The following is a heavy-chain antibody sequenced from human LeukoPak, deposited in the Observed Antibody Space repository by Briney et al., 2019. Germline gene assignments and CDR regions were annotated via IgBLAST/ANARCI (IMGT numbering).Heavy chain of an antibody. CDR1: GYSFTSYW. D-gene: IGHD3-10*01. CDR2: IYPGDSDT. J-gene: IGHJ5*02. V-gene: IGHV5-51*01. CDR3: ARHKRGEIGKRDTNWFDP. Sequence: GGSLKISCKGSGYSFTSYWIGWVRQMPGKGLEWMGIIYPGDSDTRYSPSFQGQVTISADKSISTAYLQWSSLKASDTAMYYCARHKRGEIGKRDTNWFDPWGQGTLVTVSS.